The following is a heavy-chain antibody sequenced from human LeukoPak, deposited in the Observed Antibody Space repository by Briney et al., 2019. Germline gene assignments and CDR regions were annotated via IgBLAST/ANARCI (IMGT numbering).Heavy chain of an antibody. CDR3: ARYCSSTSCFSHGMDV. CDR1: GGSISSSNW. Sequence: PSETLSLTCAVSGGSISSSNWWSWVRQPPGKGLEWIGEIYHSGSTNYNPSLKSRVAISVDKSKNQFSLKLSSVTAADTAVYYCARYCSSTSCFSHGMDVWGKGTTVTVSS. V-gene: IGHV4-4*02. CDR2: IYHSGST. J-gene: IGHJ6*04. D-gene: IGHD2-2*01.